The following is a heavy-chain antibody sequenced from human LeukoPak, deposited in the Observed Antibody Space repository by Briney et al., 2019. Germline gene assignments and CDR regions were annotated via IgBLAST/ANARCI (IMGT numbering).Heavy chain of an antibody. D-gene: IGHD6-19*01. Sequence: SETLSLTCAVYGGSFSGYYGTWIRQPPGKGLEWIGEINHSGSTNYNPSLKSRVTISVDTSKNQFSLKLSSVTAADTAVYYCARGKGSGWTFDYWGQGTLVTVSS. J-gene: IGHJ4*02. V-gene: IGHV4-34*01. CDR3: ARGKGSGWTFDY. CDR1: GGSFSGYY. CDR2: INHSGST.